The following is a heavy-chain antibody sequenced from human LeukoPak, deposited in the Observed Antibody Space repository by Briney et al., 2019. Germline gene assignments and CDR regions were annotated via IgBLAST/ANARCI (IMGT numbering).Heavy chain of an antibody. Sequence: PSETLSLTCNVSGGSISSYYWSWIRQPPGKGLEWIGYISYSGSTNYNPSLKSRVTISSDTSKNQFSLKLSSVTAADTAVYYCARQRIAVAGTGGYFDLWGRGTLVTVSS. CDR3: ARQRIAVAGTGGYFDL. V-gene: IGHV4-59*08. J-gene: IGHJ2*01. D-gene: IGHD6-19*01. CDR2: ISYSGST. CDR1: GGSISSYY.